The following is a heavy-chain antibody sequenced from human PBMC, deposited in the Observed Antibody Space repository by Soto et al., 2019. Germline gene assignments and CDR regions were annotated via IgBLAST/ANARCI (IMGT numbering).Heavy chain of an antibody. Sequence: GSLRLSCTVSGFTFGDYAMSWFRQAPGKGLEWVGFIRSKAYGGTTEYAASVKGRFTISRDDSKSIAYLQMNSLKTEDTAVYYVTGVPSSSWQYYGMDVWGQGTSVTVSS. CDR2: IRSKAYGGTT. CDR3: TGVPSSSWQYYGMDV. J-gene: IGHJ6*02. D-gene: IGHD6-13*01. CDR1: GFTFGDYA. V-gene: IGHV3-49*03.